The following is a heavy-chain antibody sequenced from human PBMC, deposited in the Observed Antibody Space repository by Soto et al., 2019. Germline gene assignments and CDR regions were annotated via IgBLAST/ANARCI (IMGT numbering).Heavy chain of an antibody. D-gene: IGHD2-15*01. CDR2: IYATGTT. Sequence: PWENLALTSTVSGASICGIFWSWIRKSAGKGLEWIGRIYATGTTDYNPSLKSRVMMSVDTSKKQFSLKLRSVTAADSAVYYCVKSRGGPKDDVLDWGHGTRGTV. CDR3: VKSRGGPKDDVLD. CDR1: GASICGIF. J-gene: IGHJ4*01. V-gene: IGHV4-4*07.